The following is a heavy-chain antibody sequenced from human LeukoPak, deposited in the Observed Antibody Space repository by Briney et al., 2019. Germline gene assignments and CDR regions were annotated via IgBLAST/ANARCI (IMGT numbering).Heavy chain of an antibody. D-gene: IGHD6-19*01. CDR2: IYHSGST. Sequence: SETLSLTCAVSGYSISSGYYWGWIRQPPGKGLGWIGRIYHSGSTYYNPSLKSRVTISVDTSKNQFSLKLSSVTAADTAVYYCARHSGEAFDIWGQGTMVTVSS. J-gene: IGHJ3*02. CDR1: GYSISSGYY. V-gene: IGHV4-38-2*01. CDR3: ARHSGEAFDI.